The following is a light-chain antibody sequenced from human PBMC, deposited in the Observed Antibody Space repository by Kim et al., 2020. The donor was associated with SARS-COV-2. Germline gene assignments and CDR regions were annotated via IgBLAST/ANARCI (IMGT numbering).Light chain of an antibody. CDR3: LLYYSGVRV. Sequence: GATVTPTCDSSAGAVTTYHSPYYLQQKPGPPPTTLIYDTGKTHSWTPARFSGSRLGGKAALTLSGAQPEDEAEYYCLLYYSGVRVFGGGTKLTVL. CDR1: AGAVTTYHS. J-gene: IGLJ2*01. CDR2: DTG. V-gene: IGLV7-46*01.